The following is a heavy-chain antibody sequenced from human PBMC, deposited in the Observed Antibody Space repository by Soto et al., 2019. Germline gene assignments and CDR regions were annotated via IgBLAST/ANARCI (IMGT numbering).Heavy chain of an antibody. V-gene: IGHV1-18*01. D-gene: IGHD3-10*01. CDR1: GYTFASYG. Sequence: QAQLVQSGAEVKKAGASVKVSCKASGYTFASYGISWVRQAPGQGLEWMGWISGYNGDTNYAKKLQDRVTMTTDTSTSTVYMELRSLRSDDTAVYYCARGGRGVTLYFDYWGQGTLVTASS. CDR2: ISGYNGDT. J-gene: IGHJ4*02. CDR3: ARGGRGVTLYFDY.